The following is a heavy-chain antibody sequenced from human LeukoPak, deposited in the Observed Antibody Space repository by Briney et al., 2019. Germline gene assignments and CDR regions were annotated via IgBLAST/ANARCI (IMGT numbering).Heavy chain of an antibody. CDR3: AKGVSRGVDPAGLEY. Sequence: GGSLRLSCAASGFTFSSYAMSWVRQAPGKGLEWVSAISGSGGSTYYADSVKGRFTISRDNSKNTLFLQTNSMRPEDTAVYYCAKGVSRGVDPAGLEYWGQGTLVTVSS. V-gene: IGHV3-23*01. CDR1: GFTFSSYA. CDR2: ISGSGGST. D-gene: IGHD1-26*01. J-gene: IGHJ4*02.